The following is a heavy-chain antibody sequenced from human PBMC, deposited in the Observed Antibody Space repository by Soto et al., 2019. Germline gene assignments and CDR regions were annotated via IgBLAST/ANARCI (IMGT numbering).Heavy chain of an antibody. CDR1: GDSVSSNSAA. J-gene: IGHJ3*02. V-gene: IGHV6-1*01. CDR2: TYYRSKWYN. D-gene: IGHD6-13*01. CDR3: AREIPNSCSWPNDAFAI. Sequence: SQTLSLTCAISGDSVSSNSAAWSWIRQSPSRGLEWLGRTYYRSKWYNDYAVSVKSRITINPDTSKNQFSLQLNSVTPEDTAVYYCAREIPNSCSWPNDAFAIWTRRTMVT.